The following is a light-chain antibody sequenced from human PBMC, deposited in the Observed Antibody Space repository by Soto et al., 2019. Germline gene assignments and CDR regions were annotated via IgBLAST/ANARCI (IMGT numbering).Light chain of an antibody. CDR1: TSNIGTNT. Sequence: QSFLPQPPSASGTPGQRVTISCSGGTSNIGTNTVNWYQQLPGTAPKLLIYNTNHRPAGVPDRFSGSKSGTSASLDISGLRSEDEASYFCARWDDSLSVLFGRGTKLTVL. CDR3: ARWDDSLSVL. J-gene: IGLJ3*02. V-gene: IGLV1-44*01. CDR2: NTN.